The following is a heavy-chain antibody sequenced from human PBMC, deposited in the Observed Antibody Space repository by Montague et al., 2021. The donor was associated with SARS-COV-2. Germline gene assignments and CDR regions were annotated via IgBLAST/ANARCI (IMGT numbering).Heavy chain of an antibody. V-gene: IGHV4-61*02. Sequence: TLSLTCTVSIASISSGSYYWSWIRQPAGKGLEWIGCIYTSGSTNYNPSLRSPVTISVYTSKNQFSLKLSSVTAADTAVYYCARDGYSSGWNGLHWFDPWGQGTLVTVSS. J-gene: IGHJ5*02. D-gene: IGHD6-25*01. CDR3: ARDGYSSGWNGLHWFDP. CDR2: IYTSGST. CDR1: IASISSGSYY.